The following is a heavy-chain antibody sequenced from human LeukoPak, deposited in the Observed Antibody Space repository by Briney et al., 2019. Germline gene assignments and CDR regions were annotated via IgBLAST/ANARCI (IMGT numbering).Heavy chain of an antibody. Sequence: PSETLSLTCAVYGGSFSGYYWSWIRQPPGKGLEWIGEINHSGSTNYNPSLKSRVTISVDTSKNQFSLKLSSVTAADTAVYYCAREGDYSNYRRTSTLDYWGRGTLVTVSS. CDR3: AREGDYSNYRRTSTLDY. D-gene: IGHD4-11*01. J-gene: IGHJ4*02. CDR1: GGSFSGYY. CDR2: INHSGST. V-gene: IGHV4-34*01.